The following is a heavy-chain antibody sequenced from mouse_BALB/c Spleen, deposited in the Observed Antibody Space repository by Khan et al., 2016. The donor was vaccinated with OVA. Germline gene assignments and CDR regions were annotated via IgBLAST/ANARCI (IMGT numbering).Heavy chain of an antibody. J-gene: IGHJ4*01. CDR3: ARPPYFSYVMDY. CDR2: INTYTGEP. D-gene: IGHD2-10*01. Sequence: QVQLQQSGPELKKPGETVKISCKASGYTFTNYGMNWVKQAPGTGLTWMGWINTYTGEPTYADDFKGRFAFSLETSANTAYLQINNLKNEDTATYFCARPPYFSYVMDYWGQGTSVTVSS. V-gene: IGHV9-3-1*01. CDR1: GYTFTNYG.